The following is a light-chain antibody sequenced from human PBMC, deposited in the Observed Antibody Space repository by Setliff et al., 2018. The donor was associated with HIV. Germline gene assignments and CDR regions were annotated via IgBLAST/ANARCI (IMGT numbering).Light chain of an antibody. CDR3: CSYVTGSTYV. V-gene: IGLV2-18*02. CDR2: EVS. J-gene: IGLJ1*01. Sequence: QSALTQPPSVSGSPGQSVTISCTGTSSDVGFYNRVSWYQQPPGTAPKLMISEVSNRPSGVPDRFSGSKSGNTASLTISGLQAEDEADYFCCSYVTGSTYVFGTGTQLTVL. CDR1: SSDVGFYNR.